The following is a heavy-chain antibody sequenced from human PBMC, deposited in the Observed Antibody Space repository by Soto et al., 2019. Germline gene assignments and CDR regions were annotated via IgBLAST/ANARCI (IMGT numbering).Heavy chain of an antibody. CDR1: GGSFSGYY. D-gene: IGHD2-2*01. V-gene: IGHV4-34*01. Sequence: SETLSLTCAVYGGSFSGYYWSWIRQPPGKGLEWIGEINHSGSTNYNPSLKSRVTISVDTSKNQFSLKLSSVTAADTAVYYCARGRFFRLYWSSTSCYGTPFDDWGQGTLVTVSS. J-gene: IGHJ4*02. CDR3: ARGRFFRLYWSSTSCYGTPFDD. CDR2: INHSGST.